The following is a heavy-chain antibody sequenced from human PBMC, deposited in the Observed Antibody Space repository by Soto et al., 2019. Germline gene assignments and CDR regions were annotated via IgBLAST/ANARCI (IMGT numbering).Heavy chain of an antibody. D-gene: IGHD5-18*01. CDR2: IYYSGST. V-gene: IGHV4-59*08. J-gene: IGHJ5*02. CDR3: ARRYGSWFDP. Sequence: SETLSLTCTVSGGSISGYYWSWIRQPPGKGLEWIGYIYYSGSTNYNPSLKSRVTISVDTSKNQFSLKLSSVTAADTAVYYCARRYGSWFDPWGPGTLVTVSS. CDR1: GGSISGYY.